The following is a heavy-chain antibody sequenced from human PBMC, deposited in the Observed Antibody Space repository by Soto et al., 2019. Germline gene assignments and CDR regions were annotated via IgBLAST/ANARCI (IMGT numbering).Heavy chain of an antibody. CDR1: GDSVSSNSAA. V-gene: IGHV6-1*01. Sequence: QSQTLSLSCAISGDSVSSNSAAWSWIRQSPSRGLEWLGRTYYRSKWYNDYAVSVKSRITINPDTSKNQFSLQLNSVTPEDTAVYYCARSLAGYSSGWYFDYWGQGTLVTVSS. J-gene: IGHJ4*02. D-gene: IGHD6-19*01. CDR3: ARSLAGYSSGWYFDY. CDR2: TYYRSKWYN.